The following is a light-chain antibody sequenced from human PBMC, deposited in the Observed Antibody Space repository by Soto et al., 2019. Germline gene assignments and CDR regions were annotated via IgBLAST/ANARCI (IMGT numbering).Light chain of an antibody. CDR2: EVT. V-gene: IGLV2-14*03. Sequence: QSAVTQPASVSGSPGQSITISCTGTSGDIGSYNRVSWYQQHPGKAPKLIIYEVTDRPSGVSNRFSGSKSGNTASLTISGLQAEDEAEYYCSSYTNINTRACVFGTGTKVTVL. CDR1: SGDIGSYNR. CDR3: SSYTNINTRACV. J-gene: IGLJ1*01.